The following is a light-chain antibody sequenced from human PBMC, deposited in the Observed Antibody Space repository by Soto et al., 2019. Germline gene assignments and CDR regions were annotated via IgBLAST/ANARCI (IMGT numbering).Light chain of an antibody. CDR3: QQYGSSPRT. CDR1: QSVDSSY. Sequence: DIALTQSPGTLSLSPGERATLSCRASQSVDSSYLGWYQQKPGQAPRLLIFGASTRAAGFPDRFSGSGSGTDFTLTISRLEPEDFAVYYCQQYGSSPRTFGQGTKVDIK. J-gene: IGKJ1*01. V-gene: IGKV3-20*01. CDR2: GAS.